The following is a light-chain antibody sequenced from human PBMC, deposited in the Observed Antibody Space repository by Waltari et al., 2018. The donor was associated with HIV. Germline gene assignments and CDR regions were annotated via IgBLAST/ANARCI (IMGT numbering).Light chain of an antibody. Sequence: DIVMTQSPDSLAVSLGERATIKCKSSQSVLYTSDNKNYLAWYQQKLGQPPRLLLYWASTRESGVPDRFTGSGSGTDFTLTISSLQAEDVAVYFCQQYYSSPHTFGQGTKLEIK. V-gene: IGKV4-1*01. CDR1: QSVLYTSDNKNY. J-gene: IGKJ2*01. CDR2: WAS. CDR3: QQYYSSPHT.